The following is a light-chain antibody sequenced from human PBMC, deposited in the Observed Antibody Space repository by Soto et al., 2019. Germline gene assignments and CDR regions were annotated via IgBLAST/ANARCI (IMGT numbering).Light chain of an antibody. Sequence: QSALTQPSSVSGSPGQSLTISCTGTSSDVGVYNYVSWYQQHPGKAPKLMIYDVRNRPLGVSNRFSCFKSGITASLTISVLHAEDEAVYYCSAYTTGITYVLGTVTKLTVL. CDR2: DVR. CDR1: SSDVGVYNY. J-gene: IGLJ1*01. V-gene: IGLV2-14*03. CDR3: SAYTTGITYV.